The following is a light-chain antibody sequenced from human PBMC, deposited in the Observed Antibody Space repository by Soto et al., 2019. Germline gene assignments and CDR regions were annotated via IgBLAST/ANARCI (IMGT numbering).Light chain of an antibody. CDR1: QSVSSN. Sequence: EIVMTQSPATLSVSPGERATLSCRASQSVSSNLAWYQQKPGQAPRLLIYAVSTRATGIPARFSGSGSGTEFTLTISSLQSEDFAVYYCQQYHNWPPLTFGGGTKVEIK. CDR2: AVS. J-gene: IGKJ4*01. V-gene: IGKV3-15*01. CDR3: QQYHNWPPLT.